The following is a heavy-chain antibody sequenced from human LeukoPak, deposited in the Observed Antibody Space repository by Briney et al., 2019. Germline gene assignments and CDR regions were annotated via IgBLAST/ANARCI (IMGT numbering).Heavy chain of an antibody. V-gene: IGHV4-4*07. CDR1: GGSISSYY. J-gene: IGHJ6*02. CDR3: ASGVVATIGSGYYYYGMDV. D-gene: IGHD5-12*01. CDR2: IYTSGST. Sequence: SETLSLTCTVSGGSISSYYWGWIRQPAGKGLEWIGRIYTSGSTNYNPSLKSRVTMSVDTSKNQFSLKLSSVTAADTAVYYCASGVVATIGSGYYYYGMDVWGQGTTVTVSS.